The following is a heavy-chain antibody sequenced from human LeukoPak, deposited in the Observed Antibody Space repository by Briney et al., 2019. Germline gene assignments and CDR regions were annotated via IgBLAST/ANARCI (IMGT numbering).Heavy chain of an antibody. V-gene: IGHV3-21*01. J-gene: IGHJ4*02. CDR2: ISSDSSYT. CDR3: ASPRGASGYFDC. CDR1: AFSFRSYS. D-gene: IGHD3-22*01. Sequence: GESLKISCAASAFSFRSYSMNWVRQAPGKGLEWVSSISSDSSYTYYADSVKGRFTISRDNAKNSLYLQMNSLRAEDTAVYYCASPRGASGYFDCWGQGTLVTVSS.